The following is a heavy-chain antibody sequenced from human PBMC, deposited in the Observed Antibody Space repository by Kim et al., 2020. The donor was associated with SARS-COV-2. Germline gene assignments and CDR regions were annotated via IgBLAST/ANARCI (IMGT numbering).Heavy chain of an antibody. J-gene: IGHJ1*01. V-gene: IGHV3-21*06. D-gene: IGHD4-17*01. Sequence: GGSLRLSCTAPGFTLSNYSMKWVRQAPGKGLKWVASISVGETHMYYADSVKGRFTISRDSAKNSLYLQMNSLRAEDTAVYYCAAQKDYGDDTGFEFWGQGTLVTVSS. CDR3: AAQKDYGDDTGFEF. CDR1: GFTLSNYS. CDR2: ISVGETHM.